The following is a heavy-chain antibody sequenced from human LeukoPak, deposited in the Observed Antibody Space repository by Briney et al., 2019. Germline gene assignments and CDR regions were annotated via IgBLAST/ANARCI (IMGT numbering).Heavy chain of an antibody. J-gene: IGHJ4*02. D-gene: IGHD2-2*01. CDR1: GGTFSSYA. CDR2: IIPIFGTA. CDR3: ARGGGYCSSTSCFFDY. Sequence: GASVKVSYKASGGTFSSYAISWVRQAPGQGVEWMGGIIPIFGTANYAQKFQGRVTITTDESTRTDYMEMSSLRSEDTAVYYCARGGGYCSSTSCFFDYWGQGTLVTVSS. V-gene: IGHV1-69*05.